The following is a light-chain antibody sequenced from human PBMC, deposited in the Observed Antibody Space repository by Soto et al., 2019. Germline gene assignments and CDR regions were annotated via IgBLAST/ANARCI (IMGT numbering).Light chain of an antibody. Sequence: QSALTQPPSVSGSPGQSVTISCTGPSSDVGSYNRVSWYQQPPGTAPKLMIYEVSNRPSGVPDRFFGSKSGNTASLPISGLQAEDEADYYCSSFTSSNTWVFGGGTQLTVL. V-gene: IGLV2-18*02. CDR1: SSDVGSYNR. J-gene: IGLJ3*02. CDR3: SSFTSSNTWV. CDR2: EVS.